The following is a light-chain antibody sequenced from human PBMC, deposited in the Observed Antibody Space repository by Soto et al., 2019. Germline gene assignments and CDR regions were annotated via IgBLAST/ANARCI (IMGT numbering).Light chain of an antibody. V-gene: IGKV1-5*03. J-gene: IGKJ1*01. CDR1: QSISSW. Sequence: DIQMTQSPSTLSASVGDRVTITCRASQSISSWLAWYQQKPGKAPKLLIYKASSLESGVPSRFSGSGSGTEFTLTISSLQTDDFATYYCQQYNTYSWTFGQGTKVDIK. CDR2: KAS. CDR3: QQYNTYSWT.